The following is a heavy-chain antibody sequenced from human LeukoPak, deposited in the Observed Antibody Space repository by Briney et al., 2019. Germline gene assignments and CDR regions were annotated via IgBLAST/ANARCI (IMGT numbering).Heavy chain of an antibody. CDR3: IRGGTYFDY. J-gene: IGHJ4*02. Sequence: PGGSLRLSCATSGFTFSSYWMHWVRQSPGKGLVWVSHIKNDVSSTNYADSVKGRFTISRDNAKNTLFLQMNSLRAEDTAVYYCIRGGTYFDYWGQGTLVTVSS. D-gene: IGHD1-7*01. CDR2: IKNDVSST. V-gene: IGHV3-74*01. CDR1: GFTFSSYW.